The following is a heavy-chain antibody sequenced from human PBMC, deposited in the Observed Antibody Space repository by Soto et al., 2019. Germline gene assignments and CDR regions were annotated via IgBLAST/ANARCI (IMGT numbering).Heavy chain of an antibody. Sequence: GGSLRLSCAASGFTFSIYAMTWVRQAPGKGLEWVSTTGATGRTTYYADSVKGRFTVSRDNSKNTLDLQMSSLRAEDTAVYYCATVHNTSRSFDYWGQGTLVTVSS. CDR3: ATVHNTSRSFDY. D-gene: IGHD1-20*01. CDR2: TGATGRTT. V-gene: IGHV3-23*01. CDR1: GFTFSIYA. J-gene: IGHJ4*02.